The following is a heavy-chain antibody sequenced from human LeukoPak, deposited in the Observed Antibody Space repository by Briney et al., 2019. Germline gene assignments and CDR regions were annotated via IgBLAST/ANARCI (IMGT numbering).Heavy chain of an antibody. Sequence: SETLSLTCSVSGSPISSSMNYWGWVRQPPGKGPEWIGSIYFSGSAYYNPSLKSRVTMSIDRSKNEFFLKVSSVTAADTAVYYCVRETSAAGDYVFPKYNGMDVWGQGTTVIVS. D-gene: IGHD3-16*01. CDR3: VRETSAAGDYVFPKYNGMDV. V-gene: IGHV4-39*07. CDR1: GSPISSSMNY. J-gene: IGHJ6*02. CDR2: IYFSGSA.